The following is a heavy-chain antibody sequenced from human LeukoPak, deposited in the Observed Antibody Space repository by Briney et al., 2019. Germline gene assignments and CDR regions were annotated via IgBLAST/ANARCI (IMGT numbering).Heavy chain of an antibody. D-gene: IGHD2-15*01. V-gene: IGHV3-21*01. CDR1: GFTFSSYS. CDR3: ARADCSGGSCYYYFAMDV. J-gene: IGHJ6*02. CDR2: ISSSSSYI. Sequence: GGSLRLSCAAPGFTFSSYSMNSVRQAPGKGLERVSSISSSSSYIYYADSLKGRFTISRDNAKNSLYLQMNSLRAEDTAVYYCARADCSGGSCYYYFAMDVWGQGTTVTVSS.